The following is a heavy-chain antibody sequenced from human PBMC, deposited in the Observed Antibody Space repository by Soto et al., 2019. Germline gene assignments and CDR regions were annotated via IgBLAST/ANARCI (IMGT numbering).Heavy chain of an antibody. D-gene: IGHD6-13*01. J-gene: IGHJ4*02. V-gene: IGHV3-11*06. CDR3: ARLRASSWYMGGYLDY. Sequence: SLRLSCAASGFSFSGSYVSWIRQAPGKGLEYVSYIVSSSAYTNYADSVKGRFTISRDNARNSLYLEMNSLRAEDTAVYYCARLRASSWYMGGYLDYWGQGTLVTVSS. CDR2: IVSSSAYT. CDR1: GFSFSGSY.